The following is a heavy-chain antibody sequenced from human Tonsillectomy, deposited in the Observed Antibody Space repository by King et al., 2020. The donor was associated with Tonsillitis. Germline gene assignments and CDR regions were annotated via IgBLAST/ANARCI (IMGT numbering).Heavy chain of an antibody. CDR1: GFTFSNYE. CDR2: ISSTGTTI. Sequence: QLVQSGGGLVQPGGSLRLSCAASGFTFSNYEMNWVRQAPGKGLEWVSFISSTGTTIYYADSVKGRFTLSRDNAKNSLYLQMHSLRAEDTAVYYCARAVDYGVDWGQGTQVTVSS. V-gene: IGHV3-48*03. D-gene: IGHD4-17*01. J-gene: IGHJ4*02. CDR3: ARAVDYGVD.